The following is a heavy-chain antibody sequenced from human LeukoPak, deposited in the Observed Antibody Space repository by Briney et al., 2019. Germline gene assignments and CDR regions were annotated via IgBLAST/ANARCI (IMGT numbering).Heavy chain of an antibody. CDR2: INHSGST. Sequence: PSETLSLTCAVYGGSFSGYYWSWIRQPPGKGLEWIGEINHSGSTNYNPSLKSRVTISVDTSKNQFSLKLSSVTAADTAVYYCARGHKIYVLRFLEWLVNGMDVWGQGTTVAVSS. CDR3: ARGHKIYVLRFLEWLVNGMDV. D-gene: IGHD3-3*01. J-gene: IGHJ6*02. CDR1: GGSFSGYY. V-gene: IGHV4-34*01.